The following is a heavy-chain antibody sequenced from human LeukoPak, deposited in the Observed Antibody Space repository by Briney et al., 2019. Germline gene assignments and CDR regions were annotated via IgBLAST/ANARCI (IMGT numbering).Heavy chain of an antibody. V-gene: IGHV3-23*01. CDR2: ISGSGGSA. Sequence: GGSLRLSCAASGFTFSNYAMSWVRQAPGKGLEWVSGISGSGGSAYYADSVKGRFTISRDNSKNTLSLQMNSLRVEDTAVYYCPKDGYSYGYSPPYYFDYWGQGTLVTVSS. CDR1: GFTFSNYA. D-gene: IGHD5-18*01. CDR3: PKDGYSYGYSPPYYFDY. J-gene: IGHJ4*02.